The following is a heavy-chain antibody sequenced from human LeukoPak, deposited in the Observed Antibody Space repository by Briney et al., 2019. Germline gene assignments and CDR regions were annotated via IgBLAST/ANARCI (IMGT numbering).Heavy chain of an antibody. D-gene: IGHD3-22*01. V-gene: IGHV1-2*02. CDR3: ARLITIINDAFDI. Sequence: GASVKVSCKASGYSFTDYYIHWVRQAPGQGLEWMGWINTKSGGAHYAQKFQGRVTMSREASISTAFLDLGRLTSDDTAVYFCARLITIINDAFDIWGQGTLFTVSS. CDR2: INTKSGGA. J-gene: IGHJ3*02. CDR1: GYSFTDYY.